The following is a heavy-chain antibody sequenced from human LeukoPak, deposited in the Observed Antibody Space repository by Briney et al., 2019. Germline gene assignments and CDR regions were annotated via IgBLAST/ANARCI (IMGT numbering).Heavy chain of an antibody. V-gene: IGHV3-7*01. CDR1: GFSLRNYW. CDR2: INPDGSGK. D-gene: IGHD3-10*01. CDR3: ARGGHRQKEF. J-gene: IGHJ4*02. Sequence: GEFLRLSCAASGFSLRNYWMTWVRQSPGKGLEWVAIINPDGSGKYSVDSVKGRFTISRDNAKNSLYLQMSSLRAEDTAVYYCARGGHRQKEFWGQGTLVTVSS.